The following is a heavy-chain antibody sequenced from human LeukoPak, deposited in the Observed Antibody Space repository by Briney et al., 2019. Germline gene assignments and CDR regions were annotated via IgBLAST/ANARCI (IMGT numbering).Heavy chain of an antibody. D-gene: IGHD6-13*01. CDR1: GFTFSSYA. CDR3: ARDKENPYSSSYIDY. CDR2: ISYDGSNK. V-gene: IGHV3-30-3*01. Sequence: GGSLRLSCAASGFTFSSYAMHWVRQALGKGLEWVAVISYDGSNKYYADSVKGRFTISRDNSKNTLYLQMNSLRAEDTAVYYCARDKENPYSSSYIDYWGQGTLVTVSS. J-gene: IGHJ4*02.